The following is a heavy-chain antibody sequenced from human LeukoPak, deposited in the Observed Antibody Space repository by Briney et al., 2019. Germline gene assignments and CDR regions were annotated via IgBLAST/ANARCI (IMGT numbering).Heavy chain of an antibody. CDR2: ISAYNGNT. D-gene: IGHD3-22*01. J-gene: IGHJ4*02. CDR1: GYTFTSYG. Sequence: VKVSCKASGYTFTSYGISWVRQAPGQGLEWMGWISAYNGNTNYAQKLQGRVTMTTDISTSTAYMELRSLRSDDTAVYYCARAGIYDSSGYVDYWGQGTLVTVSS. CDR3: ARAGIYDSSGYVDY. V-gene: IGHV1-18*01.